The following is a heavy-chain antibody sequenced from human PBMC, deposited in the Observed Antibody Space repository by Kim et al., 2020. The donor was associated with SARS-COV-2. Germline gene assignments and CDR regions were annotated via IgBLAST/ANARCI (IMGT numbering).Heavy chain of an antibody. D-gene: IGHD3-9*01. CDR1: GGSFSGYY. CDR2: INHSGST. Sequence: SETLSLTCAVYGGSFSGYYWSWIRQPPGKGLEWIGEINHSGSTNYNPSLKSRVTISVDTSKNQFSLKLSSVTAADTAVYYCARGPDILTGFDYWGQGTLV. CDR3: ARGPDILTGFDY. V-gene: IGHV4-34*01. J-gene: IGHJ4*02.